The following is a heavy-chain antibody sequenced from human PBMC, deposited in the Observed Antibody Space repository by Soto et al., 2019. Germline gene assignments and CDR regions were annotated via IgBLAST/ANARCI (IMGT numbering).Heavy chain of an antibody. CDR3: ASVRFGELLFDY. CDR1: GYSFTKYH. CDR2: INPGSGVT. Sequence: GASVKVSCKASGYSFTKYHMHWVRQAPGQGLEWMGWINPGSGVTNQAQKFQGRVTMTRDTSITTTYMELNSLTSDDTAVYYCASVRFGELLFDYWGQGTLVTVSS. V-gene: IGHV1-2*02. D-gene: IGHD3-10*01. J-gene: IGHJ4*02.